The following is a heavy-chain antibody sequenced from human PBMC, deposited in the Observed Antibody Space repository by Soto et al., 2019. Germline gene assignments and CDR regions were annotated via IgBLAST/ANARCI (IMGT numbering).Heavy chain of an antibody. J-gene: IGHJ5*02. CDR2: MYYSGNT. CDR1: GGSINSSTYY. CDR3: ARVSGVTIFGGWFDP. V-gene: IGHV4-39*01. D-gene: IGHD3-3*01. Sequence: SETLSLTCTVSGGSINSSTYYWGWIRQPPGKGLEWIGSMYYSGNTYYNPSLKSRVTISVDTSKNQFSLKLSSVTAADTAVYYCARVSGVTIFGGWFDPWGQGTLVTVS.